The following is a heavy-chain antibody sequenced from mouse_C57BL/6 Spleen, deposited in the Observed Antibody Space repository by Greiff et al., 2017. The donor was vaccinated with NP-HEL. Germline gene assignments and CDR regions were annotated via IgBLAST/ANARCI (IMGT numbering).Heavy chain of an antibody. D-gene: IGHD2-4*01. CDR1: GFSFTSYG. CDR2: IWSGGST. CDR3: ARFSYYDYGGDDMDY. Sequence: QVQLQQSGPGLVQPSQSLSITCTVSGFSFTSYGVHWVRQSPGKGLEWLGVIWSGGSTDYTAAFISRLSISKDNSKSHIFFKMNSLQADDTAIYYCARFSYYDYGGDDMDYWGQGTSVTVSS. J-gene: IGHJ4*01. V-gene: IGHV2-2*01.